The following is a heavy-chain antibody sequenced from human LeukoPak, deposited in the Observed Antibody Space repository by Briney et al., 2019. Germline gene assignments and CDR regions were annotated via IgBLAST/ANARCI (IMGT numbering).Heavy chain of an antibody. Sequence: VSAISSNGRSTYYADSVKGRFTISRDNSKNTLYLQMGSLRAEDMAVYYCARDSSGYEGAFDIWGQGTMVTVSS. J-gene: IGHJ3*02. V-gene: IGHV3-64*02. CDR2: ISSNGRST. D-gene: IGHD5-12*01. CDR3: ARDSSGYEGAFDI.